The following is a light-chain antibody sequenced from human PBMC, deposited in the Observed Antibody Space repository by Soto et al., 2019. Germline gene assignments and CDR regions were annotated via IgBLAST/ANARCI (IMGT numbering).Light chain of an antibody. V-gene: IGKV3-15*01. J-gene: IGKJ1*01. CDR1: QSISSN. CDR3: QQYSSSPGT. Sequence: EIVMTQSPATLSVSPGERATLSCRASQSISSNLAWYQQKPGQPPRLLISGASARATDIPARFGGSGSGTDFTLTISRLEPEDFAVYYCQQYSSSPGTFGQGTKVDIK. CDR2: GAS.